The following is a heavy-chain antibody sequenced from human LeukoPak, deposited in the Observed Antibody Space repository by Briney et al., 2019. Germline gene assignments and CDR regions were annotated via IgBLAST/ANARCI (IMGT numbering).Heavy chain of an antibody. V-gene: IGHV4-39*07. J-gene: IGHJ2*01. Sequence: SETLSLTCSVSGGSIRSSSYYWGWIRQPPGKGLEWIGSIYYSGSTYYNPSLKSRVTISVDTSKNQFSLKLSSVTAADTAVYYCARVLKTHWYFDLWGRGTLVTVSS. D-gene: IGHD2/OR15-2a*01. CDR2: IYYSGST. CDR1: GGSIRSSSYY. CDR3: ARVLKTHWYFDL.